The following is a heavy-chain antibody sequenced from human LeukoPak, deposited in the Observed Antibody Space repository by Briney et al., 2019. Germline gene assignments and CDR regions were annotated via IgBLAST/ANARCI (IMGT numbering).Heavy chain of an antibody. CDR3: ARVSNYYDSSVYFPGWYFDL. V-gene: IGHV3-20*04. Sequence: PGGSLRLSCAASGFIFSSYWMNWVRQAPGKGLEWVSGINWNGGSTDYADSVKGRFTISRDNAKNSLYLQMNSLRAEDTALYYCARVSNYYDSSVYFPGWYFDLWGRGTLVTVSS. CDR1: GFIFSSYW. J-gene: IGHJ2*01. D-gene: IGHD3-22*01. CDR2: INWNGGST.